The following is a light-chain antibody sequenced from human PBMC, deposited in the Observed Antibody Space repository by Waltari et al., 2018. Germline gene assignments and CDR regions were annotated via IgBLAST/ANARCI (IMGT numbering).Light chain of an antibody. CDR2: LAS. V-gene: IGKV1-9*01. J-gene: IGKJ4*01. Sequence: DIQLTQSPSLLSASVGDRVTITCRASRGISRYLAWYQQKPGQAPKLLISLASTLQSGVPSRFSGSGSGTEFSLTSSTLRPEDFATYYCQQFNSYPRLTFGGGTKVEMK. CDR1: RGISRY. CDR3: QQFNSYPRLT.